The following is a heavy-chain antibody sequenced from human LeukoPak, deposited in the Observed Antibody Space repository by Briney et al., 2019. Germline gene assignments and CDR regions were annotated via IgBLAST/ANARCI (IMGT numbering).Heavy chain of an antibody. CDR2: INPNNGGT. D-gene: IGHD1-26*01. J-gene: IGHJ4*02. Sequence: ASVKVSCKASGYTFTGHYMHWVRQAPGQGLEWMGWINPNNGGTNYAQKFQGRVTMNRDTSIRTAYMELSRLRSDDTAVYYCARGYALYSGRYIDFDYWGQGTLVTVSS. CDR3: ARGYALYSGRYIDFDY. V-gene: IGHV1-2*02. CDR1: GYTFTGHY.